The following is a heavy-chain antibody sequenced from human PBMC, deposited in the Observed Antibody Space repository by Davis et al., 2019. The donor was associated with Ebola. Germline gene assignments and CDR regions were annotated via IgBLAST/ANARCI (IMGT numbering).Heavy chain of an antibody. CDR3: AKRKYSSSWYVDSGMDV. J-gene: IGHJ6*02. Sequence: GSLRLSCTVSGGSISSYYWSWIRQPPGKGLEWIGYIYYSGSTNYNPSLKSRVTISVDKSKNQFSLKLSSVTAADTAVYYCAKRKYSSSWYVDSGMDVWGQGTTVTVSS. CDR2: IYYSGST. V-gene: IGHV4-59*12. D-gene: IGHD6-13*01. CDR1: GGSISSYY.